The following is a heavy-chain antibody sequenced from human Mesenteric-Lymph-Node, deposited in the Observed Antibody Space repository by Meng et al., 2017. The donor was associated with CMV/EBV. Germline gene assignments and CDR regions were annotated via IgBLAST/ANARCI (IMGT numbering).Heavy chain of an antibody. CDR2: FYTGGQT. CDR3: SSFDYAGHPDSFDI. CDR1: GLSVSANY. D-gene: IGHD3-9*01. V-gene: IGHV3-53*01. Sequence: GESLKISCAASGLSVSANYMTWVRQAPGKGLEWVSVFYTGGQTYYADAVKDRFTISRDTSKNTVDLQMNSLRAEDTAVYYCSSFDYAGHPDSFDIWGQGTLVTVSS. J-gene: IGHJ4*01.